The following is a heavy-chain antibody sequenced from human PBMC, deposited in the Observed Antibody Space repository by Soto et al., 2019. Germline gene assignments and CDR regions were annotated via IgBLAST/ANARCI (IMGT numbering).Heavy chain of an antibody. Sequence: QLQLQESGSGLVRPSQTLSLTCAVSGGSISSGGYSWNWIRQPPGKGLEWIGYIYHSGSTLYNPSLKSRVTISVDKSKTLFSLKLTSVTAADTAVYYCAIDQLNGNWLDPWGQVTLVTVSS. D-gene: IGHD1-1*01. CDR3: AIDQLNGNWLDP. J-gene: IGHJ5*02. CDR2: IYHSGST. CDR1: GGSISSGGYS. V-gene: IGHV4-30-2*01.